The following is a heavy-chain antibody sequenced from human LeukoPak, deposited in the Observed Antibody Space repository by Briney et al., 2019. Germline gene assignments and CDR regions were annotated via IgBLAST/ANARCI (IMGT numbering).Heavy chain of an antibody. Sequence: GASLKISCKGSGSSFTSYWIGWVRPMPGKGLEWMGIIYPGDSDTRYSPSFQGQVTISADKSISTAYLQWSSLKASDTAMYYCARHRGYDSSGHPGDYWGQGTLVTVSS. CDR3: ARHRGYDSSGHPGDY. CDR1: GSSFTSYW. D-gene: IGHD3-22*01. J-gene: IGHJ4*02. V-gene: IGHV5-51*01. CDR2: IYPGDSDT.